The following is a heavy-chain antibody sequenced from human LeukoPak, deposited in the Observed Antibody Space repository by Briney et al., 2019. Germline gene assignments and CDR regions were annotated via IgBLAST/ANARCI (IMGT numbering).Heavy chain of an antibody. J-gene: IGHJ1*01. CDR3: ARGTALHSATYS. D-gene: IGHD1-26*01. V-gene: IGHV3-11*04. CDR2: ISSSGNTI. Sequence: GGSLRLSCEASGFPFSEYYMTWVRQAPGKGLEWVSYISSSGNTIYYADSLKGRFTISRDNVKNSLYLHMNSLRAEDTAVYYCARGTALHSATYSWGQGTLVTVSS. CDR1: GFPFSEYY.